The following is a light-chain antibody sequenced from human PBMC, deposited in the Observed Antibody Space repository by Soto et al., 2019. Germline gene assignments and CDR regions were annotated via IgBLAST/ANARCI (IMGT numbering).Light chain of an antibody. V-gene: IGLV2-14*03. Sequence: QSALTQPASVSGSPRQSITISCTGTSSDVGGYNYVSWYQHHPGKAPKLMIYDVSNRPSGVSNRFSGSKFGNTASLTISGLQAEDEADYYCASYTSISTLVFGGGTKLTVL. CDR3: ASYTSISTLV. CDR1: SSDVGGYNY. CDR2: DVS. J-gene: IGLJ2*01.